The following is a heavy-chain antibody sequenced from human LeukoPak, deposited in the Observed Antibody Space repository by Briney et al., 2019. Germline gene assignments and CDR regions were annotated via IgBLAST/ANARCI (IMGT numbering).Heavy chain of an antibody. Sequence: GGSLRLSCAASGFTFSSYSMNWVRQAPGKGLEWVALVSYDGGTAYYADSVRGRVTISRDKSKNTLYLQINSLRAEDTAVYYCAREFYNSSGYYSTLDYWGQGTLVTVSS. J-gene: IGHJ4*02. CDR3: AREFYNSSGYYSTLDY. CDR1: GFTFSSYS. V-gene: IGHV3-30*03. D-gene: IGHD3-22*01. CDR2: VSYDGGTA.